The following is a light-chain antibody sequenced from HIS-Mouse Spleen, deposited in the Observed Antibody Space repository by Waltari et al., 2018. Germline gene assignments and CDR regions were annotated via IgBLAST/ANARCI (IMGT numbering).Light chain of an antibody. J-gene: IGKJ1*01. V-gene: IGKV1-9*01. CDR2: AAS. Sequence: IQLTQSLSFRSASVRGRLTITYRASQGISSYLAWYQQKPGKAPKLLIYAASTLQSGVPSRFSGSGSGTEFTLTISCLQPEDFATYYCQQLNSYPPTFGQGTKVEIK. CDR3: QQLNSYPPT. CDR1: QGISSY.